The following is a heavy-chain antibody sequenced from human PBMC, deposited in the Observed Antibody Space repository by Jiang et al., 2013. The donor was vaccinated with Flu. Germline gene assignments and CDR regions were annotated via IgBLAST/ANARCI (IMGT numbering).Heavy chain of an antibody. CDR2: IDPRSSYT. Sequence: GAEVKKPGESLTLSCKTSGYSFTNYWITWVRQMPGKGLEWMGRIDPRSSYTSYSPSFQGHVTLTVDKSITTAYLQWSSLEASDTAMYYCARHALGSSGWHYFDDWGQGT. J-gene: IGHJ4*02. V-gene: IGHV5-10-1*01. CDR1: GYSFTNYW. D-gene: IGHD6-25*01. CDR3: ARHALGSSGWHYFDD.